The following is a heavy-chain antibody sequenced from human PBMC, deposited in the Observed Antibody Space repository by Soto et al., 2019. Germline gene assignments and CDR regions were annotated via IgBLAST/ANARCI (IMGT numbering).Heavy chain of an antibody. D-gene: IGHD3-3*02. V-gene: IGHV3-23*01. CDR3: ARNLDMFGFGRGGDYLDY. CDR1: GFPFSSHA. J-gene: IGHJ4*02. CDR2: ISGSGGST. Sequence: GGSLRLSCAASGFPFSSHAMNWVRQAPGKGLEWVSAISGSGGSTWYTDSVKGRFTISRDNSRNTLYLQINSLRAEDTAIYYCARNLDMFGFGRGGDYLDYWGQGTLFTVSS.